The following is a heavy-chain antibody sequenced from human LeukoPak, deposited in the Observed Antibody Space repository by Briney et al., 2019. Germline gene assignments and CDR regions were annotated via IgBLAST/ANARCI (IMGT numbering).Heavy chain of an antibody. Sequence: PSETLSLTCTVSGGSISSSSYYWGWIRQPPGTGLEWIGSIYYSGSTYYNPSLKSRVTISVDKSKNQFSLKLSSVTAADTAVYYCASIASSSWYDPAYYYYMDVWGKGTTVTVSS. CDR3: ASIASSSWYDPAYYYYMDV. J-gene: IGHJ6*03. CDR2: IYYSGST. CDR1: GGSISSSSYY. D-gene: IGHD6-13*01. V-gene: IGHV4-39*07.